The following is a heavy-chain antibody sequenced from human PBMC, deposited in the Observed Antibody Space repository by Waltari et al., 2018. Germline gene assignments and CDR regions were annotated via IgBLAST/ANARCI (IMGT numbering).Heavy chain of an antibody. V-gene: IGHV4-39*07. J-gene: IGHJ5*02. CDR1: GGSISSGSYY. CDR3: ARYYGNGEGWLDP. D-gene: IGHD3-3*01. Sequence: QLQLQESGPGLVKPSETLSLTCTVSGGSISSGSYYWGWIRQPPGKGLESIGYISYSGTPYYNWSLKSRVTMSVDTSRDEYSLSLRSVAAADTAVYYCARYYGNGEGWLDPWGQGTLVTVSS. CDR2: ISYSGTP.